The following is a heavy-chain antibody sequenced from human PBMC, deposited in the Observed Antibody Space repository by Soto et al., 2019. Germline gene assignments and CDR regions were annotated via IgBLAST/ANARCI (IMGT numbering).Heavy chain of an antibody. CDR2: IYYSGST. V-gene: IGHV4-59*08. J-gene: IGHJ4*02. Sequence: PGKGLEWIGYIYYSGSTNYNPSLKSRVTISVDTSKNQFSLKLSSVTAADTAVYYCATHVGGHATGSIGFDYWGERTLVTV. CDR3: ATHVGGHATGSIGFDY. D-gene: IGHD3-10*01.